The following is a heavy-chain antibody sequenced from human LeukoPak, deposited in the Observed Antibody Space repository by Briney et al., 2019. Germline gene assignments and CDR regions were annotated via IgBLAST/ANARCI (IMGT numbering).Heavy chain of an antibody. CDR3: ARVREATIAPFFDY. CDR2: IYYSGST. J-gene: IGHJ4*02. V-gene: IGHV4-31*03. Sequence: PSETLSLTCTVSGDSISSGDYYCTWIRQHPGKGLEWIGCIYYSGSTYYNLSLKSRVIISADTSKNHFSLKLSSVTAADTAVYYCARVREATIAPFFDYWGQGILVTVSS. D-gene: IGHD6-13*01. CDR1: GDSISSGDYY.